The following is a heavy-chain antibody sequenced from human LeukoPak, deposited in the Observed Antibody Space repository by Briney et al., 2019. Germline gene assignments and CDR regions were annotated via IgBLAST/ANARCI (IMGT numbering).Heavy chain of an antibody. Sequence: SETLSLTCAVYGGSFSGYYWSWIRQPPRKGLEWIGEINHSGSTNYNPSLKSRVTISVDTSKNQFSLKLSSVTAADTAVYYCARGPMVATSGGGVDYWGQGTLVTVSS. D-gene: IGHD5-12*01. CDR3: ARGPMVATSGGGVDY. J-gene: IGHJ4*02. V-gene: IGHV4-34*01. CDR1: GGSFSGYY. CDR2: INHSGST.